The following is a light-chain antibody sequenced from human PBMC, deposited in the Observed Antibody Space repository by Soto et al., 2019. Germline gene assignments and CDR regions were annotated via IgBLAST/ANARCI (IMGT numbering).Light chain of an antibody. V-gene: IGKV4-1*01. Sequence: DIVMTQSPDSLAVSLGERATINCKSSQSVLYRSNNKNYLAWYQHKPGQPPKLLIYWASTRESGVPDRFSGSGSGTDFTLTISSLQAEDVAVYYCQQYYSPPWTFGQGTKVEIK. CDR1: QSVLYRSNNKNY. J-gene: IGKJ1*01. CDR3: QQYYSPPWT. CDR2: WAS.